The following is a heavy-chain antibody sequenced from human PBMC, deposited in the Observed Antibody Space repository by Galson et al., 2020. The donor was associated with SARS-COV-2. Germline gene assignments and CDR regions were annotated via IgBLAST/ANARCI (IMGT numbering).Heavy chain of an antibody. CDR1: GFTFSNYV. J-gene: IGHJ4*02. CDR2: ISSDGSNG. CDR3: ARGGEWELPYYFDY. Sequence: GGSLRLSCAASGFTFSNYVMHWVRQAPGKGPEWVAVISSDGSNGFYADSLKGRFTISRDNSKSTLYLQMNSLRAEDTAVYYCARGGEWELPYYFDYWGQGTLVTGSS. V-gene: IGHV3-30*04. D-gene: IGHD1-26*01.